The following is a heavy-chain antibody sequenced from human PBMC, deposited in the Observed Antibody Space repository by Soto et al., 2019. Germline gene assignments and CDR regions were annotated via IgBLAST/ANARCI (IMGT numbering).Heavy chain of an antibody. D-gene: IGHD3-22*01. J-gene: IGHJ4*02. V-gene: IGHV4-30-4*01. CDR2: IYYRGGT. CDR3: ARVTSLRDYYGSSRYYPEY. Sequence: PSETLSLTCTVSGDSISSGDLYWSWIRQPPGKGLVWIGYIYYRGGTYYNPSLKSGVTISVDTSNNQFSLKLSSVTAADTAEDYCARVTSLRDYYGSSRYYPEYWGRGTLVAVSS. CDR1: GDSISSGDLY.